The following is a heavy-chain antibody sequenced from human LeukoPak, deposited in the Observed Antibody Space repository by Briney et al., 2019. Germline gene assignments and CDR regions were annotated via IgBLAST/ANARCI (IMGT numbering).Heavy chain of an antibody. CDR1: GYSFTSYW. J-gene: IGHJ4*02. CDR3: ARRDVGIGSATTFDY. D-gene: IGHD1-26*01. CDR2: IYPGDSDT. V-gene: IGHV5-51*01. Sequence: GESLKISCKGSGYSFTSYWIGWVRQMPGKGLEWMGIIYPGDSDTRYSPSFQGQVTISADKSISTAYLQWSSLKASDTAMYYCARRDVGIGSATTFDYWGQGTLVTVSS.